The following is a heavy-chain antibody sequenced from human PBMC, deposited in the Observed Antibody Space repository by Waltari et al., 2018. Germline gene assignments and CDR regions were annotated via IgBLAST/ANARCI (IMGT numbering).Heavy chain of an antibody. V-gene: IGHV1-69*01. CDR3: XRDSLASSHFDX. J-gene: IGHJ4*02. CDR1: GDSFNRYF. Sequence: QXQLXXSGTXVXKPGXSLTISFTAXGDSFNRYFTHWVRQARGQGLEWMGGIXPIMDXRKTAQRFRGXITIAADESTVTASMELXSLTSDDTXVXYCXRDSLASSHFDXWGQGTLVTVSS. CDR2: IXPIMDXR.